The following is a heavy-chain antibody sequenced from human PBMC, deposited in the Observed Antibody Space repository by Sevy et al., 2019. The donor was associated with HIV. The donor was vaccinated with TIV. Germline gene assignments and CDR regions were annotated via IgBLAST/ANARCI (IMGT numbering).Heavy chain of an antibody. V-gene: IGHV3-23*01. Sequence: GGSLRLSCAASGFTFSSYAMSWVRQAPGKGLEWVSAISGSGGSTYYADSVKGRFTISRDNSKNTLYLQMNSLRAEDTAVYYCAKDVHYYGSGSRGYWGQGTLVTVSS. CDR1: GFTFSSYA. J-gene: IGHJ4*02. CDR2: ISGSGGST. CDR3: AKDVHYYGSGSRGY. D-gene: IGHD3-10*01.